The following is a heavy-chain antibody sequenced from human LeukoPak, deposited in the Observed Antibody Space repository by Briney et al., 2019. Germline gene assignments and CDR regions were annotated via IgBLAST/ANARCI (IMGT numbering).Heavy chain of an antibody. D-gene: IGHD1-26*01. CDR1: GGSLNNYY. J-gene: IGHJ4*02. V-gene: IGHV4-4*07. Sequence: SDTLTLTCTVSGGSLNNYYWSWIRQPAGKGLEFIGRMYTTGSSTYNPSLESRLTLSLDTSKNQFSLKLTSVTAADTAVYYCARGQTVGATALDYWGRGTLITVSS. CDR2: MYTTGSS. CDR3: ARGQTVGATALDY.